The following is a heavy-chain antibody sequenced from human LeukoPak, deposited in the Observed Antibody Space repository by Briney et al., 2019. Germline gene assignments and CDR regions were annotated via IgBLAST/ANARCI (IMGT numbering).Heavy chain of an antibody. CDR3: ARGDSGSYYGY. CDR2: IYYSGST. J-gene: IGHJ4*02. V-gene: IGHV4-61*05. D-gene: IGHD1-26*01. CDR1: GGSISSSNFY. Sequence: SETLSLTCTVSGGSISSSNFYWGWIRQPPGKGLEWIGYIYYSGSTNYNPSLKSRVTISVDTSKNQFSLKLSSVTAADTAVYYCARGDSGSYYGYWGQGTLVTVSS.